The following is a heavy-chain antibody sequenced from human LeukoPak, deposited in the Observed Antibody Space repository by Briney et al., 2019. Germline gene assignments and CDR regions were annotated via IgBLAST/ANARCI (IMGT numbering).Heavy chain of an antibody. V-gene: IGHV4-34*01. CDR1: GGSFSGYY. J-gene: IGHJ3*02. D-gene: IGHD4-23*01. CDR2: INHSGST. Sequence: SETLSLTCAVYGGSFSGYYWSWIRQPPGKGLEWIGEINHSGSTNYNPSLKSRVTISVDTSKNQFSLKLSSVTAADTAVYYCASPIGGGLFDIWGQGTMVTVSS. CDR3: ASPIGGGLFDI.